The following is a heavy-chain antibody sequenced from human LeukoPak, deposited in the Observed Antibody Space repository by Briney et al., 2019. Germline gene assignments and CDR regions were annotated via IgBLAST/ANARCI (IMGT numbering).Heavy chain of an antibody. Sequence: SETLSLTCTVSGGSISSYYWSWIRQPPGKGLEWIGYIYYSGSTNYNPSLKSRVTISVDTSKNQFSLKLSSVTAADTAVYYCARDTGQVLLWFGEPRDAFDIWGQGTMVTVSS. J-gene: IGHJ3*02. CDR1: GGSISSYY. CDR2: IYYSGST. CDR3: ARDTGQVLLWFGEPRDAFDI. V-gene: IGHV4-59*12. D-gene: IGHD3-10*01.